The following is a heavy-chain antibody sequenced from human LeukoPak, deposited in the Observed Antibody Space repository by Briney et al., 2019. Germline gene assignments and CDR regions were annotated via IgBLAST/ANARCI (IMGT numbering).Heavy chain of an antibody. Sequence: GGSLRVSCAASGFTFSSYAMHWVREAPGKGLEYVSAISSNGGSTYYANSLKGRFTISRDNSKNTLYLQMGSLRAEDMAVYYRARSSHYADFYFDYWGQGTLVTVSS. J-gene: IGHJ4*02. CDR2: ISSNGGST. CDR1: GFTFSSYA. CDR3: ARSSHYADFYFDY. V-gene: IGHV3-64*01. D-gene: IGHD4-17*01.